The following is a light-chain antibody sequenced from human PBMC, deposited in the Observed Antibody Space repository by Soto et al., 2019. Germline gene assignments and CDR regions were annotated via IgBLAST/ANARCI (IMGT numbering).Light chain of an antibody. J-gene: IGLJ2*01. Sequence: QSVLTQPPSVSGAPRQRVTISCSGSRSNIGNNAVNGYQQFPGRAPKLLIYYDDLLPSGVSDRFSGSKSGTSASLAISGLQSEDEADYYCATWDDSLNGQVFGGGTKVTVL. CDR2: YDD. V-gene: IGLV1-36*01. CDR3: ATWDDSLNGQV. CDR1: RSNIGNNA.